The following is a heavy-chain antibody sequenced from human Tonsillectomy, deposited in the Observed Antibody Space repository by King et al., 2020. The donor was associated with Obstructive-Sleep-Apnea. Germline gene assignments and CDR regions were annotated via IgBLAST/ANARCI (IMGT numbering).Heavy chain of an antibody. CDR3: ATDGGNVGPTLH. V-gene: IGHV3-7*03. Sequence: VQLVESGGGLVQPGGSLRLSCVVSGSTSRTYWMSWVRQVPGKGLEWVANIKQDGRELNYVDSVKGRFTISRDNAKNSLYLQMNSLRADDTAVYYCATDGGNVGPTLHWGQGTLVTVSS. J-gene: IGHJ4*02. D-gene: IGHD3-16*01. CDR2: IKQDGREL. CDR1: GSTSRTYW.